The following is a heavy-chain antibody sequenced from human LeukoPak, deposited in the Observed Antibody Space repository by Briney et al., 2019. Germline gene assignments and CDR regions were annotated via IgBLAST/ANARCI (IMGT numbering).Heavy chain of an antibody. J-gene: IGHJ4*02. CDR1: GGSFSSYC. Sequence: SHSLSLTCAVYGGSFSSYCSSWIRHPPRNGLEWIEEINHSGNNNYNLSLMSRVTISVDTSKNQFSLKLSSVTAADTAVYYCARFNVEMATGRFDYWGQGTLVTVSS. CDR3: ARFNVEMATGRFDY. D-gene: IGHD5-24*01. V-gene: IGHV4-34*01. CDR2: INHSGNN.